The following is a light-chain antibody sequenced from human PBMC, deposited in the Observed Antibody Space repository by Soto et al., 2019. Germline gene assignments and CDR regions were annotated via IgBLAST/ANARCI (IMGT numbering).Light chain of an antibody. CDR3: QQRSNWPPD. CDR1: QSVSSD. CDR2: DAS. Sequence: EIVMTQSPATLSVSPGERVTLSCRASQSVSSDLAWYQQKPGQAPRLLIYDASNRATGIPARFSGSGSGTDFTLTISSLEPEDFAVYYCQQRSNWPPDFGQGTRLEIK. J-gene: IGKJ5*01. V-gene: IGKV3-11*01.